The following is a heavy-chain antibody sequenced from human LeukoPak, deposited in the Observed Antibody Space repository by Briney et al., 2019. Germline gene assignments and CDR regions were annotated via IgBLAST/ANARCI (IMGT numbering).Heavy chain of an antibody. D-gene: IGHD5-24*01. V-gene: IGHV3-33*05. CDR2: ISDDGSKQ. Sequence: GGSLRLSCVASGFTFDSYGMHWVRQAPGKGLEWVAIISDDGSKQHYAESVRGRFTISRDNAKNTLYLQMNSLRAEDTAVYYCARGFSYNHFDYWGQGTLVTVSS. CDR1: GFTFDSYG. J-gene: IGHJ4*02. CDR3: ARGFSYNHFDY.